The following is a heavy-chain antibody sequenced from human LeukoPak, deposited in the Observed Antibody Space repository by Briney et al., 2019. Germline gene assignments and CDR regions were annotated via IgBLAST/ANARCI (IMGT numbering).Heavy chain of an antibody. CDR3: ARDAPTNGVWYSGFDY. CDR2: ITSSSSTL. V-gene: IGHV3-48*01. Sequence: AGGSLRLSCAASGFTLSTYSMNWVRQAPGKGLEWVSYITSSSSTLYYADSVKGRFTISRDNAKNSLYLQMNSLRVEDTAVYYCARDAPTNGVWYSGFDYWAREPWSPSPQ. J-gene: IGHJ4*02. CDR1: GFTLSTYS. D-gene: IGHD2-8*01.